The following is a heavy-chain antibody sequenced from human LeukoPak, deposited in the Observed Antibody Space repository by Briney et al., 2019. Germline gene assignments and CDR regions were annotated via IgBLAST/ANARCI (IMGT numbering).Heavy chain of an antibody. D-gene: IGHD4-23*01. J-gene: IGHJ4*02. CDR1: GFTFSSYG. CDR3: AKDPMSDTVANLYDY. CDR2: IRYDGSNK. V-gene: IGHV3-30*02. Sequence: QPGGSLRLSCAASGFTFSSYGMHWVRQAPGKGLEWVAFIRYDGSNKYYAGSVKGRFTISRDNSKNTLYLQMNSLRAEDTAVYYCAKDPMSDTVANLYDYWGQGTLVTVSS.